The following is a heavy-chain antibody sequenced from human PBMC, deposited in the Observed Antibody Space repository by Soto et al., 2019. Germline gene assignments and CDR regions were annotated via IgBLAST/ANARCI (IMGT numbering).Heavy chain of an antibody. V-gene: IGHV3-74*01. D-gene: IGHD5-12*01. Sequence: GAVRLSCXASGFTFSSYWMHWVRQAPGKGLVWVSRINSDGRSTTYADSVKGRFTISRDNAKNTLYLQMNSLSAEDTAVYFCAKGYSGYDYANWGQGSLVTVSS. CDR3: AKGYSGYDYAN. CDR1: GFTFSSYW. CDR2: INSDGRST. J-gene: IGHJ4*02.